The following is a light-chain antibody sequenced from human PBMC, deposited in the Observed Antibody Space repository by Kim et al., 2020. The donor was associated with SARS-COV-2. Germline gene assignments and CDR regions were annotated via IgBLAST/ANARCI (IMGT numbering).Light chain of an antibody. V-gene: IGKV1-33*01. CDR2: DAN. CDR1: QGIGDS. Sequence: DIQLTQSPSSLSASVGDRVTITCQASQGIGDSLSWLQQRPGQAPKLLIFDANNLDRGVPSRFSGSGSETDFSLTITNLQPEDFATYYCYQYDNLYTFGQGTKLEI. CDR3: YQYDNLYT. J-gene: IGKJ2*01.